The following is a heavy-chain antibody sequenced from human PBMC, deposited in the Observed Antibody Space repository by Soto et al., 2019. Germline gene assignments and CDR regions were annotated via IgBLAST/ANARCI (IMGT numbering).Heavy chain of an antibody. CDR1: GFTVSSNY. J-gene: IGHJ4*02. CDR3: ARGGGSYGHGPLGY. D-gene: IGHD4-17*01. CDR2: IYSGGST. Sequence: EVHLVESGGGLVQPGGSLRLSCAASGFTVSSNYMTWVRQVPGKGLEWVSVIYSGGSTYYADSVKGRFTISRDNSKNTLYLQMNSLRAEDTAVYYCARGGGSYGHGPLGYWGQGTLVTVSS. V-gene: IGHV3-66*01.